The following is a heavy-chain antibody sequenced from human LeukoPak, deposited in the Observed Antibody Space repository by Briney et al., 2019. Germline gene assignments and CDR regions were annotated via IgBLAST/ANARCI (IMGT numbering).Heavy chain of an antibody. J-gene: IGHJ4*02. Sequence: ASVQVSCKASGYTFTDYYMHWVRQAPGQGLEWMGWINPNSGGTNYAQKFQGRVTMTRDTSISTAYMERSRLRSDDTAVYYCARGDDYFDYWGQGTLVTVSS. CDR3: ARGDDYFDY. CDR1: GYTFTDYY. V-gene: IGHV1-2*02. CDR2: INPNSGGT.